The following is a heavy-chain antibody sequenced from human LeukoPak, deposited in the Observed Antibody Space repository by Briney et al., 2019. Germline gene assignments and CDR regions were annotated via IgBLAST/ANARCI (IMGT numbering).Heavy chain of an antibody. CDR3: ARPLLTTVTPFDY. J-gene: IGHJ4*02. CDR1: GFTFSNYA. D-gene: IGHD4-17*01. CDR2: ISYDGSNK. V-gene: IGHV3-30-3*01. Sequence: GGSLRLSCAASGFTFSNYAMHWVRQAPGKGLEWVALISYDGSNKYYADSVKGRFTISRDNSKNTLSLQMNSLRAEDTALCYCARPLLTTVTPFDYWGQGTLVTVSS.